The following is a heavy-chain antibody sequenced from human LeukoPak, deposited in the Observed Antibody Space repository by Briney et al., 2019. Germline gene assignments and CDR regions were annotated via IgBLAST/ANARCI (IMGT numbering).Heavy chain of an antibody. D-gene: IGHD3-10*01. CDR3: AKAPKFGELPQGYFDY. J-gene: IGHJ4*02. CDR1: GFTVSSNY. V-gene: IGHV3-53*01. CDR2: IYTGGST. Sequence: GGSLRLSFAASGFTVSSNYMSWVRQAPGKGLEWVSAIYTGGSTYYAGSVKGRFTISRDNSKNTLYLQMNSMRAEDTAVYYCAKAPKFGELPQGYFDYWGQGTLVTVSS.